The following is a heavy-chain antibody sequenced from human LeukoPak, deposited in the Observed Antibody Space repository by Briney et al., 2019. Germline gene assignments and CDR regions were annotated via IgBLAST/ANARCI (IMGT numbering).Heavy chain of an antibody. CDR1: GFTFSTYS. CDR2: IATSSDYI. D-gene: IGHD3-10*01. J-gene: IGHJ3*02. V-gene: IGHV3-21*06. CDR3: ARGRSITILRGVAISDGFDI. Sequence: PGGSLRLSCAASGFTFSTYSMNWVRQAPGKGLEWVSSIATSSDYIYYAGSLKGRFTISRDNAKNSLYLHMNSLRPGDTAVYYCARGRSITILRGVAISDGFDIWGQGTKVTVS.